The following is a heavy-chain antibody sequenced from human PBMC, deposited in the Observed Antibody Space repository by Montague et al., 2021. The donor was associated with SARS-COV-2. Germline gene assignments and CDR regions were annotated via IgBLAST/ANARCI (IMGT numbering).Heavy chain of an antibody. J-gene: IGHJ4*02. CDR2: INHSGST. Sequence: SETLSLTCAVYGGSFSGYYCSWIRQPPGKGLEWIGEINHSGSTNYNPSLKSRVTISVDTSKNQFSLKLSSVTAADTAVYYCASFPSGYYDSSGYHIWGQGTLVTVSS. D-gene: IGHD3-22*01. CDR1: GGSFSGYY. V-gene: IGHV4-34*01. CDR3: ASFPSGYYDSSGYHI.